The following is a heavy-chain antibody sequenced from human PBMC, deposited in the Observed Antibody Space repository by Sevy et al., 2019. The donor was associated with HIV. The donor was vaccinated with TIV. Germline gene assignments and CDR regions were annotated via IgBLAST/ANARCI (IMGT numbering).Heavy chain of an antibody. Sequence: GGSLRPSCVASGFSLNSYWMLWVRQAPGKGLEWVANINQDGSVNYYADSVKGRFTISRDNARNLVSLQMNILRVEDTAVYYCVRAIATADSFWGQGTLVTVSS. CDR2: INQDGSVN. D-gene: IGHD6-13*01. V-gene: IGHV3-7*01. CDR1: GFSLNSYW. J-gene: IGHJ4*02. CDR3: VRAIATADSF.